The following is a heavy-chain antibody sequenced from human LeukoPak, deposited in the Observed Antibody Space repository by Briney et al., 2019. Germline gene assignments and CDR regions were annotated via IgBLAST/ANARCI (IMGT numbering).Heavy chain of an antibody. CDR1: GFTFSSYS. CDR2: ISGSSSTI. CDR3: ARDGGAGTPWAFDI. V-gene: IGHV3-48*04. J-gene: IGHJ3*02. D-gene: IGHD6-25*01. Sequence: PGGSLRLSCAASGFTFSSYSMNWVRQAPGKGLEWVSHISGSSSTIYYTDSVKGRFTISRDNANNLLFLQMNSLRAEDTALYYCARDGGAGTPWAFDIWGQGTMVTVSS.